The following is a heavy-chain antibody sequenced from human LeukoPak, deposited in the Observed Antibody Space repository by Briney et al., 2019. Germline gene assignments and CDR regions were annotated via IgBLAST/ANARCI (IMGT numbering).Heavy chain of an antibody. Sequence: SETLSLTCTVSGGSISGYYWSWIRQPPGKGLEWIGYIYYSGSTNYNPSLKSRLTISIDTSENQFSLKLCSVTAADTAVYYCAREYSSSSGRRAFDIWGQGTMVTVSS. CDR2: IYYSGST. CDR3: AREYSSSSGRRAFDI. CDR1: GGSISGYY. J-gene: IGHJ3*02. D-gene: IGHD6-6*01. V-gene: IGHV4-59*08.